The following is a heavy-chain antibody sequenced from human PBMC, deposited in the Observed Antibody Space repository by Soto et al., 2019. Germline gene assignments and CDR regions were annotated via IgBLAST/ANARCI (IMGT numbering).Heavy chain of an antibody. J-gene: IGHJ4*01. CDR3: AKVWDRGSGSSPLYFAS. CDR2: ISGRGGST. CDR1: GVSFSSYA. Sequence: GGSLRLSCAASGVSFSSYAMSWVRQAPGKGLEWVSGISGRGGSTYYADSMKGRFTISRDNSKNTLYLQINSLRAEDTGLYYCAKVWDRGSGSSPLYFASWGQGTLDTVSS. D-gene: IGHD3-10*01. V-gene: IGHV3-23*01.